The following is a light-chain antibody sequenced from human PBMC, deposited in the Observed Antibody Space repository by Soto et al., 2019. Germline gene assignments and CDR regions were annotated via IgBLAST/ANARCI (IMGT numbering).Light chain of an antibody. CDR2: SAS. CDR1: QSISTE. Sequence: EIVRTQSPATLSVSPGERATLSCRASQSISTELAWYQQKPGQPPRLLIYSASTRATGVPARFTGSGSGSEFTLTISGLQSEDFAVYYCQQGHNWPLTFRQGTRLEI. J-gene: IGKJ2*01. V-gene: IGKV3-15*01. CDR3: QQGHNWPLT.